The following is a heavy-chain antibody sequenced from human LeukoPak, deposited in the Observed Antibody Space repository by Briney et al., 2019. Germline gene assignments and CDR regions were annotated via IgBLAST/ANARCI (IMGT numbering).Heavy chain of an antibody. D-gene: IGHD2-2*01. CDR3: ARVSDPIVVVPAALDY. V-gene: IGHV1-46*01. CDR2: INPSGGST. Sequence: ASVKVSCKASGYTFTSYYMHWVRQAPGQGLEWMGIINPSGGSTSYAQKFQGRVTMTRDTSTSTVYMELSSLRSEDTAVYYCARVSDPIVVVPAALDYWGQGTLVTVSS. J-gene: IGHJ4*02. CDR1: GYTFTSYY.